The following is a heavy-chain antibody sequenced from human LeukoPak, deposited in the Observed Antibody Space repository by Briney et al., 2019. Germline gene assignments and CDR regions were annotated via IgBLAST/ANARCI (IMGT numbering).Heavy chain of an antibody. CDR2: MYYRGGT. CDR3: ARVVNYTSRKNWYDP. CDR1: GGSLNTFY. J-gene: IGHJ5*02. D-gene: IGHD3-3*01. V-gene: IGHV4-59*01. Sequence: SETLSLTCIVSGGSLNTFYWIWIRQPPGKGLEWIGYMYYRGGTKYNPSLESRVTISVDASKIQFSLKLNSVTTADTAVYYCARVVNYTSRKNWYDPWGQGTLVVVSS.